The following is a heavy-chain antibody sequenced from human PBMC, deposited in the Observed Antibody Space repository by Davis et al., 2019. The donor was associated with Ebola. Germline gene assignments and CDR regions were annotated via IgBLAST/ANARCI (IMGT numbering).Heavy chain of an antibody. J-gene: IGHJ3*02. CDR1: DNTFTNYW. CDR2: IYTGDSDT. Sequence: GESLKISCKGSDNTFTNYWIGWVRQMPGKGLEWMGIIYTGDSDTRYSPSFRGQVTMSADKSIKTAFLQWSSLKASDTAMYYCASLRRTITGMDDAFDIWGQGTMVTVSS. CDR3: ASLRRTITGMDDAFDI. V-gene: IGHV5-51*01. D-gene: IGHD2-8*02.